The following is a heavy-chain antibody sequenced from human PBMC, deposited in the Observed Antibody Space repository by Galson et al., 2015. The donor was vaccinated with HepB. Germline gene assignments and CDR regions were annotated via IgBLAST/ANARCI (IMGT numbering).Heavy chain of an antibody. CDR3: AGASRGRFFYGMDV. D-gene: IGHD1-26*01. J-gene: IGHJ6*02. CDR1: GFTVSANY. V-gene: IGHV3-21*01. CDR2: ISGSSSYI. Sequence: SLRLSCAASGFTVSANYMNWVRQGPGNGLEWVSCISGSSSYIYYADSVRGRFTISRDNAEKSVYLQMNSLRAEDSAVYYCAGASRGRFFYGMDVWGQGTTVTVSS.